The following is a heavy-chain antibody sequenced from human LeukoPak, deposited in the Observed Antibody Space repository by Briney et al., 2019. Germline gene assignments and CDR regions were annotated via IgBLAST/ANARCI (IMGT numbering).Heavy chain of an antibody. D-gene: IGHD5-12*01. Sequence: GASVEVSCKASGGTFSSYAISWVRQAPGQGLEWMGRIIPIFGTANYAQKFQGRVTITTDESTSTAYMELSSLRSEDTAVYYCARGEGGYDPFDYWGQGTLVTVSS. V-gene: IGHV1-69*05. CDR3: ARGEGGYDPFDY. J-gene: IGHJ4*02. CDR2: IIPIFGTA. CDR1: GGTFSSYA.